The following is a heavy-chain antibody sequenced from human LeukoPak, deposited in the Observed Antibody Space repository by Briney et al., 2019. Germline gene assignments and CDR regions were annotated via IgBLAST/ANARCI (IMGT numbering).Heavy chain of an antibody. V-gene: IGHV4-34*01. CDR1: GGTFSGYY. Sequence: SETLSLTCAAYGGTFSGYYWSWIRQPPGQGLEWMGEINHSGSTNYNPYLKSRVTISVDTSKKQCSLKLSSVTAAATAVYYCARGYDPRGRYCSGGSCYSPWFDPWGQGTLVTVSS. CDR3: ARGYDPRGRYCSGGSCYSPWFDP. D-gene: IGHD2-15*01. CDR2: INHSGST. J-gene: IGHJ5*02.